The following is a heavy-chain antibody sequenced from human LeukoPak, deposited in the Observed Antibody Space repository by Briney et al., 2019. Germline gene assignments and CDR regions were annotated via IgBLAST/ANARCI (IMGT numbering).Heavy chain of an antibody. CDR2: IRQDGSDQ. D-gene: IGHD6-13*01. Sequence: PGGFLRLSCAASGFTFSSYSMHWVRQAPGKGLEWVGGIRQDGSDQYYADSVKGQFTISRDNSKNTLYLQMNSLRADDTALYYCARETQQRQLSNPFEIWGQGTMVTVSS. CDR1: GFTFSSYS. J-gene: IGHJ3*02. CDR3: ARETQQRQLSNPFEI. V-gene: IGHV3-30*04.